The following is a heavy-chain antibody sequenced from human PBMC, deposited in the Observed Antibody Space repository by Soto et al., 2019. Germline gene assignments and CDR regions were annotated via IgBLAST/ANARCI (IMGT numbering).Heavy chain of an antibody. V-gene: IGHV4-39*01. Sequence: QLQLQESGPGLVKPSETLSLTCTVSGGSISSSSYYWGWIRQPPGKGLEWIGSIYYSGSTYYNPSLKSRVTISVDTSKNQFSRKLSSVTAADTAVYYCARQASGYDSNYFDYWGQGTLVTVSS. CDR3: ARQASGYDSNYFDY. CDR2: IYYSGST. CDR1: GGSISSSSYY. D-gene: IGHD5-12*01. J-gene: IGHJ4*02.